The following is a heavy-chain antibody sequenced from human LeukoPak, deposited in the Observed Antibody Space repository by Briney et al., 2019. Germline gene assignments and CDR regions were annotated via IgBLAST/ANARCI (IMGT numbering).Heavy chain of an antibody. Sequence: GGSLRLSRAASGFTFSSYSMNWVRQAPGKGLEWVSSISSSSSYISYADSVKGRFTVSRDNAKNSLYLQMNSLRAEDTAVYYCARANWYCSSTSCYASYYYYGMDVWGQGTTVTVSS. D-gene: IGHD2-2*01. J-gene: IGHJ6*02. CDR2: ISSSSSYI. V-gene: IGHV3-21*01. CDR1: GFTFSSYS. CDR3: ARANWYCSSTSCYASYYYYGMDV.